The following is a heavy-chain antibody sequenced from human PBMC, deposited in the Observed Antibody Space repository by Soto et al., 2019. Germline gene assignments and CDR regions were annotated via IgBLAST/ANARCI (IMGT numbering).Heavy chain of an antibody. J-gene: IGHJ4*02. Sequence: QVQLVQSGAEVKKPGASVKVSCKASGYIFTNYYIHWVRQAPGQGLELMAIINPLPTSGSTNYAQKFPGRVPVTRDTSTSTVYLELSSLRSDDTAVYYSARDLAAPAYWGQGTLVTVSS. V-gene: IGHV1-46*01. CDR3: ARDLAAPAY. CDR2: INPLPTSGST. D-gene: IGHD6-13*01. CDR1: GYIFTNYY.